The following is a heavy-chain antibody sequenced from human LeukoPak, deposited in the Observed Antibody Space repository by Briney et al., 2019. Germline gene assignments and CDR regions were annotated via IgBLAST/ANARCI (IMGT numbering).Heavy chain of an antibody. D-gene: IGHD4-23*01. CDR3: ARTLVTLDWYFDL. J-gene: IGHJ2*01. CDR1: GGSTSSYS. V-gene: IGHV4-4*07. Sequence: TLSLTCSVSGGSTSSYSWDWIRQPAGGGQEWIGRFYTSGTTNYNPSLKSRVTMSIDTSKNQVSLKMRSVTAADTAVYYCARTLVTLDWYFDLWGRGTLVSVSS. CDR2: FYTSGTT.